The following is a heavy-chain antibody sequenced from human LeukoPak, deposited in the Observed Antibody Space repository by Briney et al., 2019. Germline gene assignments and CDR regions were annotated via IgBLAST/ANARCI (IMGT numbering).Heavy chain of an antibody. J-gene: IGHJ6*03. V-gene: IGHV4-59*01. CDR3: ARESWIAARPGYYYYMDV. Sequence: SETLSLTCTVSGGSISSYYWSWIRQPPGKGLEWIGYIYYSGGTNYNPSLKSRVTISVDTSKNQFSLKLSSVTAADTAVYYCARESWIAARPGYYYYMDVWGKGTTVTVSS. CDR2: IYYSGGT. CDR1: GGSISSYY. D-gene: IGHD6-6*01.